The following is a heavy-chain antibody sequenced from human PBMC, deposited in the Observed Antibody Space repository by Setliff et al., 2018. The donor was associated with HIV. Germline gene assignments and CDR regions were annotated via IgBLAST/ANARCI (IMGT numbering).Heavy chain of an antibody. V-gene: IGHV4-38-2*01. CDR2: IYHSGGT. J-gene: IGHJ4*02. Sequence: PSETLSLTCAVSGYSISSGYYWGWIRQPPGKGLQWVGSIYHSGGTYYNPSLKSRVTMSVDTSKNQFSLKLTSVTAADTAVYYCARWGAGYNSYDSWGQGSLVTVSS. D-gene: IGHD5-12*01. CDR3: ARWGAGYNSYDS. CDR1: GYSISSGYY.